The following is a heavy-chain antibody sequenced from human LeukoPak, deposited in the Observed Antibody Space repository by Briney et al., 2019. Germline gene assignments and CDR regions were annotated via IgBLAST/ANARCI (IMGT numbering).Heavy chain of an antibody. CDR2: IYWDDDK. V-gene: IGHV2-5*02. CDR1: GFSLSTSGVG. J-gene: IGHJ4*02. D-gene: IGHD3-10*01. Sequence: SGPTLVNPTQTLTLTCTFSGFSLSTSGVGVGWIRQPPGKALEWLALIYWDDDKRYSPSLESRLTLTKDTSRNQVVLKMTNMDPVDTATYYCAGGSGRTFDYWGQETLVTVSS. CDR3: AGGSGRTFDY.